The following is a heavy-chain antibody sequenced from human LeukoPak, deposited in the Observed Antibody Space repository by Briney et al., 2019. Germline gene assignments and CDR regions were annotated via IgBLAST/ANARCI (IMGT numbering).Heavy chain of an antibody. V-gene: IGHV1-46*01. CDR1: GYTFTSYY. CDR3: ARGGYCSSTSCFCYYYYYMDV. Sequence: VASVKVSCTASGYTFTSYYMHRVRQAPGQGLEWMGIINPSGGSTSYAQKFQGRVTMTRDMSTSTVYMELSSLRSEDTAVYYCARGGYCSSTSCFCYYYYYMDVWGKGTTVTVS. CDR2: INPSGGST. J-gene: IGHJ6*03. D-gene: IGHD2-2*01.